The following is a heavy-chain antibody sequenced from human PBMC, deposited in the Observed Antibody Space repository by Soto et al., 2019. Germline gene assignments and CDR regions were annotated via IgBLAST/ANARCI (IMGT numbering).Heavy chain of an antibody. CDR3: ARARKVFLAFDI. D-gene: IGHD2-8*01. Sequence: GGSLRLSCAASGFTFDDYAMHWVRQAPGKGLEWVSCISWNSSSICYADSVKGRFTISRDNAKNSLYLQMNSLRAEDTAVYYCARARKVFLAFDIWGKGPMVTVSS. J-gene: IGHJ3*02. CDR2: ISWNSSSI. CDR1: GFTFDDYA. V-gene: IGHV3-9*01.